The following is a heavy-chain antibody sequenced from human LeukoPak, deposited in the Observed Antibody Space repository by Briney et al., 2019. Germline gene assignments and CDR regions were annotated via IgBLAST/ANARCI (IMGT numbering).Heavy chain of an antibody. CDR3: ARARGDYGWIDY. V-gene: IGHV4-59*01. Sequence: SETLSLTCTVSGGSISSYYWSWIRQPPGRGLEWIGYILYSGSTNYHPSLKSRVNISADTSKNQVSLKLSSVTAADTAIYYCARARGDYGWIDYWGQGTLVTVSS. J-gene: IGHJ4*02. D-gene: IGHD4-17*01. CDR1: GGSISSYY. CDR2: ILYSGST.